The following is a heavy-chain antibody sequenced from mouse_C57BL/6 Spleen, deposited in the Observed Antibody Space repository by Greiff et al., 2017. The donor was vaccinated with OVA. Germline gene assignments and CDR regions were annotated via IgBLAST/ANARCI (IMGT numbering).Heavy chain of an antibody. D-gene: IGHD1-1*01. J-gene: IGHJ2*01. CDR3: ARERTYYGSSPNHVDY. CDR2: ISYDGSN. V-gene: IGHV3-6*01. Sequence: VQLKESGPGLVKPSQSLSLTCSVTGYSITSGYYWNWIRQFPGNKLEWMGYISYDGSNNYNPSLKNRISITRDTSKNQFFLKLNSVTTEDTATYYCARERTYYGSSPNHVDYWGQGTTLTVSS. CDR1: GYSITSGYY.